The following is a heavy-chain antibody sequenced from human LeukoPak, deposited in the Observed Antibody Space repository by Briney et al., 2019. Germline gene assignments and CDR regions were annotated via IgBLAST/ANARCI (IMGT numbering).Heavy chain of an antibody. V-gene: IGHV4-39*01. CDR3: ARHRESITMVRGVILGYFDY. CDR2: IYYSGST. Sequence: SETLSLTCTVSGGSISSSSYYWGWIRQPPGKGLEWIGSIYYSGSTYYNPSLKSRVTISVDTSKNQFSLKLSSATAADTAVYYCARHRESITMVRGVILGYFDYWGQGTLVTVSS. CDR1: GGSISSSSYY. D-gene: IGHD3-10*01. J-gene: IGHJ4*02.